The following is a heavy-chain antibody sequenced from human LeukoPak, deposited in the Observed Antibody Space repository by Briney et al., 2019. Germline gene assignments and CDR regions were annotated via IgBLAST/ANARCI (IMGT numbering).Heavy chain of an antibody. D-gene: IGHD5-18*01. Sequence: PGGSLRLSCAASGFTFSSYAMSWVRQAPGKGLEWVSPISGSGASAHYADSVKGRFTTSRDNSKNTLYLQMNSLTAEDTAVYYCARSRSGYRSWFDPWGQGTLVTVSS. CDR2: ISGSGASA. CDR3: ARSRSGYRSWFDP. CDR1: GFTFSSYA. J-gene: IGHJ5*02. V-gene: IGHV3-23*01.